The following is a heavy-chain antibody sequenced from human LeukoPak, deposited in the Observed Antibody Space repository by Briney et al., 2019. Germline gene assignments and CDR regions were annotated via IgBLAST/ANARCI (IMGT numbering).Heavy chain of an antibody. CDR2: INPNSGGT. J-gene: IGHJ5*02. V-gene: IGHV1-2*02. D-gene: IGHD6-19*01. CDR3: ARAIAVAGTEWFDP. Sequence: ASVKVSCKASGYTFTGYYMHWVRQAPGQGLEWMGWINPNSGGTNYAQKFQGRVTMTRDTSISTAYMELSRLRSDDTAAYYCARAIAVAGTEWFDPWGQGTLVTVSS. CDR1: GYTFTGYY.